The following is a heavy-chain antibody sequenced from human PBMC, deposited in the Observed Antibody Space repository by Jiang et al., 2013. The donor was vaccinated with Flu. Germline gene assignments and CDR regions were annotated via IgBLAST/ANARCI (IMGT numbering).Heavy chain of an antibody. CDR1: GGSISSYY. CDR2: IYYSGST. CDR3: ASGHYDYVWGSYPPDSYYFDY. D-gene: IGHD3-16*01. J-gene: IGHJ4*02. V-gene: IGHV4-59*08. Sequence: LLKPSETLSLTCTVSGGSISSYYWSWIRQPPGKGLEWIGYIYYSGSTNYNPSLKSRVTISVDTSKNQFSLKLSSVTAADTAVYYCASGHYDYVWGSYPPDSYYFDYWGQGTLVTVSS.